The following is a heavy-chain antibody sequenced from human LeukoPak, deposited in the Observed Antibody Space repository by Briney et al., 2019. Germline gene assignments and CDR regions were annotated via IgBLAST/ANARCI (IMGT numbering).Heavy chain of an antibody. CDR2: IYTSGST. Sequence: SQTLSLTCTVSGGSISSGSYYWSWNRQPAGKGLEWIGRIYTSGSTNYNPSLKSRVTISVDTSKNQFSLKLSSVTAADTAVYYCARLGGFAPPSDYGDYEVDILEDYWGQGTLVTVSS. V-gene: IGHV4-61*02. D-gene: IGHD4-17*01. J-gene: IGHJ4*02. CDR3: ARLGGFAPPSDYGDYEVDILEDY. CDR1: GGSISSGSYY.